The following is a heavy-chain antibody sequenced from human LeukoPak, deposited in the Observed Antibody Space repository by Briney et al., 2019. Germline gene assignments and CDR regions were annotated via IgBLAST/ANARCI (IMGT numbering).Heavy chain of an antibody. J-gene: IGHJ4*02. CDR1: GGSISSYY. V-gene: IGHV4-59*01. CDR2: IYYSGST. Sequence: PSETLSLTCTVSGGSISSYYWSWIRQPPGKGLEWIGYIYYSGSTNYNPSLKSRVTISVDTSKNQFSLKLSSVTAADTAVYYCARDRSSRGIAVAGFDYWGQGTLVTVSS. CDR3: ARDRSSRGIAVAGFDY. D-gene: IGHD6-19*01.